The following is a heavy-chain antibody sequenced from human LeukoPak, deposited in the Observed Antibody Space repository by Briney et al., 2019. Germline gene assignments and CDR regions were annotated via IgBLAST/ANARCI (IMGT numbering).Heavy chain of an antibody. CDR2: ISSSSYTI. D-gene: IGHD3-22*01. Sequence: PGGSLRLSCAASGFTFSSYSMHWVRQAPGKGLEWVSYISSSSYTIYYADSVKGRFTISRDNAKSSLYLQMNSLRDEDTAVYHCARVNGRGYIELQHWGQGTLVTVSS. V-gene: IGHV3-48*02. J-gene: IGHJ1*01. CDR3: ARVNGRGYIELQH. CDR1: GFTFSSYS.